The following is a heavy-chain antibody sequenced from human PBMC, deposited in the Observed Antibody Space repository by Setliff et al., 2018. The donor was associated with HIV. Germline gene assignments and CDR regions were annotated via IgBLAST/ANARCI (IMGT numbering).Heavy chain of an antibody. D-gene: IGHD3-10*01. CDR3: ARDNSYYYGSGSHYWYGMDV. Sequence: SETLSLTCTVSGDSINSGTYYWSWIRQPAGKGLEWIGRLHLSGDTNYNPSLKSRVTMSIDTSKNQFSPKLSSVTAADTAVYYCARDNSYYYGSGSHYWYGMDVWGQGTTVTVSS. J-gene: IGHJ6*01. CDR2: LHLSGDT. V-gene: IGHV4-61*02. CDR1: GDSINSGTYY.